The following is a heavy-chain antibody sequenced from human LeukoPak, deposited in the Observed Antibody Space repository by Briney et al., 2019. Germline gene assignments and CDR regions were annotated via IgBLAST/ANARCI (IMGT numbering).Heavy chain of an antibody. CDR1: GGSISSGGYS. V-gene: IGHV4-30-2*01. CDR2: IYHSGST. J-gene: IGHJ3*02. CDR3: ARGPFGEGDAFDI. D-gene: IGHD3-10*01. Sequence: PSGTLSLTCAVSGGSISSGGYSWGWIRQPPGKGLEWIGYIYHSGSTYYNPSLKSRVTISVDRSKNQFSLKLSSVTAADTAVYYCARGPFGEGDAFDIWGQGTMVTVSS.